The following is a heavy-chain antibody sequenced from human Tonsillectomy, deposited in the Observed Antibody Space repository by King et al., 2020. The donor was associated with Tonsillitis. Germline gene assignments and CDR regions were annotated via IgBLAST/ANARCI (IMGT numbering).Heavy chain of an antibody. CDR3: ARYIGSCTNGVCHLYFDN. CDR1: GDSISSYF. Sequence: VQLQESGPGQVKPSETLSLTCTVSGDSISSYFWSWVRQPPGKGLEWIGYVFYTGSTKYNPSLKSRVTISVDTSKKQFSLNLSSVTAADTAVYYCARYIGSCTNGVCHLYFDNWGQGTLVTVSS. D-gene: IGHD2-8*01. CDR2: VFYTGST. V-gene: IGHV4-59*01. J-gene: IGHJ4*02.